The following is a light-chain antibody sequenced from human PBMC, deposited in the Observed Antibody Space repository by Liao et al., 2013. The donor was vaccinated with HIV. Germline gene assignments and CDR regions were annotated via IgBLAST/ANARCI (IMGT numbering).Light chain of an antibody. J-gene: IGLJ3*02. CDR3: QAWDSSTGV. CDR2: QDS. CDR1: KLGSKY. Sequence: SYDLSQPPSVSVSPGQTARLTCSGDKLGSKYVCWYQQRPGQSPVLVIYQDSKRPSGIPERFSGSNSGNTATLTISGTQAMDEADYYCQAWDSSTGVFGGGTKLTVL. V-gene: IGLV3-1*01.